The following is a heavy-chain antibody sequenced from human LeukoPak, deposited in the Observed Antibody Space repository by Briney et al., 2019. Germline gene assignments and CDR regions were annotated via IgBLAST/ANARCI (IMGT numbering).Heavy chain of an antibody. CDR1: GVTFSSYS. V-gene: IGHV3-21*01. CDR2: ISSSSSYI. D-gene: IGHD3-10*01. Sequence: GGSLRLSCAASGVTFSSYSMNWVRQALGKGLEWVSSISSSSSYIYYADSVKGRFTISRDNAKNSLYLQINSLRAEYTAVYYCARDPAQYYYGSGSVDYWGQGTLVTVSS. J-gene: IGHJ4*02. CDR3: ARDPAQYYYGSGSVDY.